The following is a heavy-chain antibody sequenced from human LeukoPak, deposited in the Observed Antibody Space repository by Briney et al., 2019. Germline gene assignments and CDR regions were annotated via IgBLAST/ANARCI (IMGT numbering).Heavy chain of an antibody. CDR2: IYHSGST. CDR1: GYSISSGYY. Sequence: PSETLSLTCAVSGYSISSGYYWGWIRQPPGKGLEWIGSIYHSGSTYYNPSLKSRVTISVDTSKNQFSLKLSSVTAADTAVYYCARQWIRLERDALDIWGQGTMVTVSS. J-gene: IGHJ3*02. D-gene: IGHD1-1*01. CDR3: ARQWIRLERDALDI. V-gene: IGHV4-38-2*01.